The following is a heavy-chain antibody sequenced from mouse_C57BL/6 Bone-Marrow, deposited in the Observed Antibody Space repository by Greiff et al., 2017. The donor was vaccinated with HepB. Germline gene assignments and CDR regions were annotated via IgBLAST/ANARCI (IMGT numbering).Heavy chain of an antibody. CDR1: GYSITSGYY. J-gene: IGHJ3*01. CDR3: AREGDGYWFAY. Sequence: VQLQQSGPGLVKPSQSLSLTCSVTGYSITSGYYWNLIRQFPGNKLEWMGYISYDGSNNYYPSLKNRISITRDTSKNQFFLKLNSVTTEDTATYYYAREGDGYWFAYWGKGTLVTVSA. CDR2: ISYDGSN. V-gene: IGHV3-6*01. D-gene: IGHD2-3*01.